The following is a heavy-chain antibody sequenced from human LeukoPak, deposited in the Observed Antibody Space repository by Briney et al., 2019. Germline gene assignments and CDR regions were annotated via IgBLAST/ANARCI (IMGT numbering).Heavy chain of an antibody. J-gene: IGHJ1*01. V-gene: IGHV3-30*18. CDR2: ISYDGSNK. CDR3: ANRHYYDSSGHTEDFQH. D-gene: IGHD3-22*01. Sequence: GGSLRLSCAASGFTFSSYGMHWVRQAPGKGLEWVAVISYDGSNKYYADSVKGRFTISRDNSKNTLYLQMNSLRAEDTAVYYCANRHYYDSSGHTEDFQHWGQGTLVTVSS. CDR1: GFTFSSYG.